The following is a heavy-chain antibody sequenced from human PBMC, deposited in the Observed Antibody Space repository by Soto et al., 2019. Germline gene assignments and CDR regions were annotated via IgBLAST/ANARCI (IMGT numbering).Heavy chain of an antibody. CDR2: ISGSGGST. CDR3: AKDQSPSIAARLISYFDY. J-gene: IGHJ4*02. V-gene: IGHV3-23*01. Sequence: GSLRLSCAASGFTFSSYAMSWVRQAPGKGLEWVSAISGSGGSTYYADSVKGRFTISRDNSKNTLYLQMNSLRAEDTAVYYCAKDQSPSIAARLISYFDYWGQGTLVTVSS. D-gene: IGHD6-6*01. CDR1: GFTFSSYA.